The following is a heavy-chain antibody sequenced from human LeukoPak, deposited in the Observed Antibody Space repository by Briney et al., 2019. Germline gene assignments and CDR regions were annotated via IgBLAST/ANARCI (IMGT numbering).Heavy chain of an antibody. CDR3: ARDRGYSYAKKSSEYYYMDV. CDR1: GYTFTSYG. D-gene: IGHD5-18*01. CDR2: IIPIFGTA. J-gene: IGHJ6*03. Sequence: SVKLSCKASGYTFTSYGISWVRQAPGQGLEWMGGIIPIFGTANYAQKLQGRVTITADESTSTVYMELSSLRSEDTAVYYCARDRGYSYAKKSSEYYYMDVWGKGTTVTISS. V-gene: IGHV1-69*13.